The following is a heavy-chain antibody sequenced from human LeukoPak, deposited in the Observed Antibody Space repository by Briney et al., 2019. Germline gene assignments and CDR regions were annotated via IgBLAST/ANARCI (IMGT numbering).Heavy chain of an antibody. CDR2: ISSSGSTI. Sequence: GSLRLSCAASGFTFSSYEMNWVRQARGKGLEWVSYISSSGSTIYYADSVKGRFTISRDNAKNSLYLQMNSLRAEDTAVYYCAREAIAAAFDPWGQGTLVTVSS. J-gene: IGHJ5*02. V-gene: IGHV3-48*03. CDR1: GFTFSSYE. CDR3: AREAIAAAFDP. D-gene: IGHD6-13*01.